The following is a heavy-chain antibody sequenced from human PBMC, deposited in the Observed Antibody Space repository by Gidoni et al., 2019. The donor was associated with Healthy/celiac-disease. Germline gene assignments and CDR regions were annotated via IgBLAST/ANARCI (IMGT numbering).Heavy chain of an antibody. D-gene: IGHD6-19*01. CDR2: SSSSSSYI. J-gene: IGHJ4*02. V-gene: IGHV3-21*01. CDR1: GFTFSSYS. Sequence: EVQLVESGGGLVKPGGSLRLSCSASGFTFSSYSMNWVRQAPGKGLEWVSSSSSSSSYIYYADSVKGRFTISRDNAKNSLYLQMNSLRAEDTAVYYCARSALIRSGWYGRVYWGQGTLVTVSS. CDR3: ARSALIRSGWYGRVY.